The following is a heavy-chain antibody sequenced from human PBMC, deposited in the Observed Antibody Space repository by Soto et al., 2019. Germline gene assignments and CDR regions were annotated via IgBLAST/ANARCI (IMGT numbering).Heavy chain of an antibody. V-gene: IGHV4-34*01. D-gene: IGHD3-10*01. Sequence: SETLSLTCAVYGGSFSGYYWSWIRQPPGQGLEWIGEINHSGSTNYNPSLKRRVTISVDTSKNQFSLKLSSVTAADTAVYYCARVGRFLNWFDPWGQGTLVPVSS. CDR2: INHSGST. CDR1: GGSFSGYY. J-gene: IGHJ5*02. CDR3: ARVGRFLNWFDP.